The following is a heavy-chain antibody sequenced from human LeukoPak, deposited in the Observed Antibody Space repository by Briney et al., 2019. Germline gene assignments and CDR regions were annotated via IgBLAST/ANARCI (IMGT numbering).Heavy chain of an antibody. CDR2: ILVNGGT. CDR3: ARGPAGDPFDH. D-gene: IGHD3-16*01. J-gene: IGHJ4*02. CDR1: GFTFSTYT. Sequence: GGSLRLSCIASGFTFSTYTMSWVRQAPGEGLKWVSGILVNGGTYYADSVKGRFTISRDNAKNSLYLQMSSLRVEDTAVYYCARGPAGDPFDHWGQGTLVTVSS. V-gene: IGHV3-23*01.